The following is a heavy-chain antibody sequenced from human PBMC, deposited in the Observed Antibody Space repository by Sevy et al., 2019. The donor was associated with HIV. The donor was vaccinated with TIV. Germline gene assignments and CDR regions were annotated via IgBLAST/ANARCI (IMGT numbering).Heavy chain of an antibody. J-gene: IGHJ6*02. CDR2: ISSSSDTI. V-gene: IGHV3-11*01. CDR1: GFTLSHYY. Sequence: GGSLRLSCAASGFTLSHYYMSWIRQAPGKGLQWISYISSSSDTIYYADSVKGRFTISRDNAKNSLYLEMNSLRVEDTAVYYCARDHEKDGDLGDYYYYAMDVWGQGTTVTVSS. D-gene: IGHD4-17*01. CDR3: ARDHEKDGDLGDYYYYAMDV.